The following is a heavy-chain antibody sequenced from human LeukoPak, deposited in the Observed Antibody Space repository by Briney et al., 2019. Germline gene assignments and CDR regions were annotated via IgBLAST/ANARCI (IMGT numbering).Heavy chain of an antibody. CDR1: GGSFSGYY. V-gene: IGHV3-7*04. CDR3: SGGSRFVDY. CDR2: IKEDGSEK. D-gene: IGHD3-10*01. Sequence: ETLSLTCAVYGGSFSGYYWSWIRQPPGKGLEWVANIKEDGSEKYYVDSVKGRFTISRDNAKNSLFLQMNSLRVEDTAVYYCSGGSRFVDYWGQGTLVTVSS. J-gene: IGHJ4*02.